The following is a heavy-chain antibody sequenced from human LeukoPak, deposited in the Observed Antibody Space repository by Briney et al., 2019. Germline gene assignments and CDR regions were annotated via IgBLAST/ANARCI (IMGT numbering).Heavy chain of an antibody. CDR2: IWNDGSNK. Sequence: GGSLRLSCAASGFTFSHYGMHWVRQAPGKGLEWVAVIWNDGSNKYYADSVKGRFTIYRDDSQNMLYQQMDSLRAEDTAVYYCAKDAQRGFDYSNSLEYWGQGALVTVSS. D-gene: IGHD4-11*01. J-gene: IGHJ4*02. CDR3: AKDAQRGFDYSNSLEY. CDR1: GFTFSHYG. V-gene: IGHV3-33*06.